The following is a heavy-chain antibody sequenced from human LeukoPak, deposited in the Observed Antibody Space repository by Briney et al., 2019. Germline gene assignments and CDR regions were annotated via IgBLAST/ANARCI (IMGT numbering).Heavy chain of an antibody. V-gene: IGHV3-23*01. Sequence: GGSLRLSCAASGFTFSSYAMSWVRQAPGKGLEWFAAISGSGGSTYYVDSVKGRFTISRDNSKNTLYLQMNSLRAEDTAVYYCAKDRMGATLYYFDYWGQGTLVTVSS. J-gene: IGHJ4*02. CDR1: GFTFSSYA. CDR3: AKDRMGATLYYFDY. CDR2: ISGSGGST. D-gene: IGHD1-26*01.